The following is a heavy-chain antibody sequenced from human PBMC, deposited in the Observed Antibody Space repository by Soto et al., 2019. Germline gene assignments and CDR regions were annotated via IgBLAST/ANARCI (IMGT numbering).Heavy chain of an antibody. Sequence: PGESLKISCKGSVYSFTSYWIGWLRQMPGKGLEWMGIIYPGDSDTRYSPAFQGQVTISADKSISTAYLQWSSLKASDTAMYYCARQHEWKFDYWGQGTLVTVSS. V-gene: IGHV5-51*01. CDR1: VYSFTSYW. CDR2: IYPGDSDT. J-gene: IGHJ4*02. D-gene: IGHD1-1*01. CDR3: ARQHEWKFDY.